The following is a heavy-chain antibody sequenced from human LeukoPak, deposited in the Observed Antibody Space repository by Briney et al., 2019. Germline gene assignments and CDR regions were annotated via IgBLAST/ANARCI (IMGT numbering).Heavy chain of an antibody. CDR3: VTSQGG. Sequence: GGSLRLSSAASGFTFSSSAMTWVRQAPGKGLEWVSSISGSGTSTPYADSVKGRFTISRDNSKNTLYLQMNSLRVEDTAVYYCVTSQGGWGQGTLVTVSS. CDR2: ISGSGTST. D-gene: IGHD3-16*01. V-gene: IGHV3-23*01. J-gene: IGHJ4*02. CDR1: GFTFSSSA.